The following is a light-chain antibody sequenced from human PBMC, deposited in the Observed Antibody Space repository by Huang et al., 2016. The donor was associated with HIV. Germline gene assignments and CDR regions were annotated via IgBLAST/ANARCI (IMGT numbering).Light chain of an antibody. J-gene: IGKJ1*01. CDR3: HQYGDSRGT. V-gene: IGKV3-20*01. CDR2: GAS. CDR1: QSVNNNF. Sequence: EIVLTQSPGTLSLSPGVRATLSCRARQSVNNNFLAWYQQKPGQAPRLRIYGASSMATGVPDRFSGSGSGTDFTLTISRLEPEDFAVYYCHQYGDSRGTFGQGTKVEIK.